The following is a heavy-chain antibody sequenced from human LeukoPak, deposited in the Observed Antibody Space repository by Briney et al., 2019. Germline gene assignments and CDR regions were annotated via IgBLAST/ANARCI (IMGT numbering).Heavy chain of an antibody. CDR1: GFTFSSYA. D-gene: IGHD3-10*01. V-gene: IGHV3-30*04. CDR2: ISYDGSSK. Sequence: PGGSLRLSCAASGFTFSSYAMHWVRQAPGKGLEWVAVISYDGSSKYYADSVKGRFTISRDNSKNTLYLQMNSLRAEDTAVYYCVRSDYYYGSGSYHFDYWGQGTLVTVSS. CDR3: VRSDYYYGSGSYHFDY. J-gene: IGHJ4*02.